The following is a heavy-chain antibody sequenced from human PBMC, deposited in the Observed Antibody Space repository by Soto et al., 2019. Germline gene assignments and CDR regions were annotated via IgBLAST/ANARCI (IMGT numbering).Heavy chain of an antibody. V-gene: IGHV4-34*01. CDR1: GGSFSVYY. J-gene: IGHJ4*02. Sequence: SETLTLTCAIYGGSFSVYYWIFILQPPGKGLEWIGEINHSGSTNYNPSLKSRVTISVDTSKNQFSLKLSSVTAADTAVYYCASLYYYDSSGFYDKWGQGTLVTVSS. D-gene: IGHD3-22*01. CDR3: ASLYYYDSSGFYDK. CDR2: INHSGST.